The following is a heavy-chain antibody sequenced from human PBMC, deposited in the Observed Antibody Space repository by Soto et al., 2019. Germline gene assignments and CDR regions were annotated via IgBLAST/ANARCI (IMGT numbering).Heavy chain of an antibody. CDR1: GFPFSAEA. D-gene: IGHD6-25*01. J-gene: IGHJ4*02. CDR3: ASDYSSGWGLDY. Sequence: QVQLVESGGGVVQPGNSLRLSCAGSGFPFSAEAMHWVRQAPGKGLEWVAAISYDGNNKNHADSVKGRFTVSTDNSKNTMYLQIYSLRPEDTAVYYCASDYSSGWGLDYWGQGSLVTVSS. CDR2: ISYDGNNK. V-gene: IGHV3-30-3*01.